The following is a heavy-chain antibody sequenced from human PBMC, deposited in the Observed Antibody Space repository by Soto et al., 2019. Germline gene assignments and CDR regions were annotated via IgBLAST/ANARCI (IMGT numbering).Heavy chain of an antibody. Sequence: SETLSLTCTVSGGSISSYYWSWIRQPPGKGLEWIGYIYYSGSTNYNPSLKSRVTISVDTSTNQFSLKLSSVTAADTAVYYCCRARISGATIRPFDYWGQGILVTVCS. J-gene: IGHJ4*02. V-gene: IGHV4-59*01. CDR3: CRARISGATIRPFDY. CDR2: IYYSGST. CDR1: GGSISSYY. D-gene: IGHD1-26*01.